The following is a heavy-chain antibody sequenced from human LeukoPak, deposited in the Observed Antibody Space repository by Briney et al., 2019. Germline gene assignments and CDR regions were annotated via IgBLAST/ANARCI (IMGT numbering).Heavy chain of an antibody. D-gene: IGHD1-1*01. CDR2: ISSNGDST. CDR3: ARENNWNPLPGGY. CDR1: GFTFSSYA. J-gene: IGHJ4*02. V-gene: IGHV3-64*04. Sequence: PGGSLRLSCSASGFTFSSYAMHWVRQAPGKGLEYVSAISSNGDSTYYADSVKGRFTISRDNSKNTLYLQMNSLRAEDTAVYYCARENNWNPLPGGYWGQGTLVTVSS.